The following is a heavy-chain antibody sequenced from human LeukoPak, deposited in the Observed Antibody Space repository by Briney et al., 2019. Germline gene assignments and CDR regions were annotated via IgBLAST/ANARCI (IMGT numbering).Heavy chain of an antibody. V-gene: IGHV3-74*01. CDR3: AKGLMSRWFDP. D-gene: IGHD2-8*01. CDR2: INSDGSST. J-gene: IGHJ5*02. CDR1: GCTFSSYW. Sequence: GGALRLSCAASGCTFSSYWMHGVRQAPGTGLGWVSRINSDGSSTSYADSVKGRFTISRDNAKNTLYLQMNSLRAEDTAVYYCAKGLMSRWFDPWGQGTLVTVSS.